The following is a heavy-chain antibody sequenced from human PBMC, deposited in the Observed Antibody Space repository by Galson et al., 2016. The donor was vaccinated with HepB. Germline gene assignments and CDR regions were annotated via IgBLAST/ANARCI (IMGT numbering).Heavy chain of an antibody. CDR2: INQDGSEK. Sequence: SLRLSCAASGFTFSSYWMGWVRQAPEKGLEWVANINQDGSEKYYVGSVMGRFTISRDNAKNTLYLQMNSLRAEDTALYYCARSQVGTNGLFDSWGQGTQVTVSS. CDR1: GFTFSSYW. J-gene: IGHJ4*02. V-gene: IGHV3-7*01. CDR3: ARSQVGTNGLFDS. D-gene: IGHD2-21*02.